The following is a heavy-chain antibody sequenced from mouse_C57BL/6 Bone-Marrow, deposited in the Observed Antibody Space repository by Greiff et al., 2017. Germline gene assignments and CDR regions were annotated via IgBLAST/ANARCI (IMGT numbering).Heavy chain of an antibody. Sequence: QVQLQQSGAELARPGASVKLSCKASGYTFTSYGISWVKQRTGQGLEWIGEIYPRSGNTYYNEKFKGKATLTADKSSSTAYMELRSLTSEDSAVYFCAGFDYYYGSSYWCFDVWGTGTTVTVSS. CDR1: GYTFTSYG. CDR2: IYPRSGNT. V-gene: IGHV1-81*01. CDR3: AGFDYYYGSSYWCFDV. D-gene: IGHD1-1*01. J-gene: IGHJ1*03.